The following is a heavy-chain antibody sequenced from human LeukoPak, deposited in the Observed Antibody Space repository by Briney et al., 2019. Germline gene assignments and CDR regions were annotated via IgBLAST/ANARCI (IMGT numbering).Heavy chain of an antibody. CDR3: ARRGYSYGRYYFDY. J-gene: IGHJ4*02. CDR1: GFTFSSYG. CDR2: IRYDGSNK. V-gene: IGHV3-30*02. D-gene: IGHD5-18*01. Sequence: PGGSLRLSCAASGFTFSSYGMHWVRQAPGKGLEWVAFIRYDGSNKYYADSVKGRFTISRDNSKNTLYLQMNSLGAEDTAVYYCARRGYSYGRYYFDYWGQGTLVTVSS.